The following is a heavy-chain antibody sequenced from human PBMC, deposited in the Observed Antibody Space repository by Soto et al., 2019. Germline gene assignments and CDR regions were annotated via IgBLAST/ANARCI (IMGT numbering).Heavy chain of an antibody. D-gene: IGHD3-22*01. V-gene: IGHV4-39*01. CDR1: GDSISSSSYY. CDR2: IYYSGST. Sequence: QLQLQESGPGLVKPSETLSLTCTVSGDSISSSSYYWGWIRQHPGKGLEWIGSIYYSGSTYYNPSLKSRVTISVDTSKNQFSLKLSSVTAADTAVYYCARSVADYYDSSDYFYFDYWGQGTLVTVSS. J-gene: IGHJ4*02. CDR3: ARSVADYYDSSDYFYFDY.